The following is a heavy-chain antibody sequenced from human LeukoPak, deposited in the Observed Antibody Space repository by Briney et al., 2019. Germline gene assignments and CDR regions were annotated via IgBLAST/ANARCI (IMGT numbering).Heavy chain of an antibody. CDR1: GFTFSSYA. Sequence: GGSLRLSCAASGFTFSSYAVSWVRQAPGKGLEWVAAISGSGSNTYYADYVKGRFTISRDNSKNTLYLQMNSLRAEDAAVYHCGKKTGYSSGWYLESWGQGTLVTVSS. CDR3: GKKTGYSSGWYLES. D-gene: IGHD6-19*01. CDR2: ISGSGSNT. V-gene: IGHV3-23*01. J-gene: IGHJ4*02.